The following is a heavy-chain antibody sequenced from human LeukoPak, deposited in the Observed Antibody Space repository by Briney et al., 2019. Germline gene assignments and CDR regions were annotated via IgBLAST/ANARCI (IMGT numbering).Heavy chain of an antibody. CDR3: ARGFYGSGSQGGFDP. J-gene: IGHJ5*02. V-gene: IGHV5-51*01. CDR2: IYPGDSDT. D-gene: IGHD3-10*01. CDR1: GYRFTSYW. Sequence: GESLKISCKGSGYRFTSYWIGWVRQMPGKGLEWMGIIYPGDSDTRYSPSFQVQVTISADKSISTAYLQWSSLKASDTAMYYCARGFYGSGSQGGFDPWGQGTLVTVSS.